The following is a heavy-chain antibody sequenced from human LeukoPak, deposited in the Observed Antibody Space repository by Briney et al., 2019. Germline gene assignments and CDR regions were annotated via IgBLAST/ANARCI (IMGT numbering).Heavy chain of an antibody. J-gene: IGHJ6*02. V-gene: IGHV3-21*04. Sequence: GGSLRLSCAASGFTFSSYSMNWVRQAPGKGLEWVSSISSSSSYIYYADSVKGRFTISRDNSKNTLYLQMNSLRAEDTAVYYCAKGGDIVVVPAAMNYYYGMDVWGQGTTVTVSS. CDR2: ISSSSSYI. CDR3: AKGGDIVVVPAAMNYYYGMDV. D-gene: IGHD2-2*01. CDR1: GFTFSSYS.